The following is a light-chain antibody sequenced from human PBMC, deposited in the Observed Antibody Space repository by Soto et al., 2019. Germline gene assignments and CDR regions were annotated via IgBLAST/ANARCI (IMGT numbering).Light chain of an antibody. Sequence: QSALTQPASVSGSPGQSITISCTGTSSDVGGYNYVSWYQQHPGKAPKLIIYEVSTRPSGVSNRFSGSKSGNTASLTISGLQAEDEADCYCNSYTSKSTGVFGTGTKLTVL. CDR3: NSYTSKSTGV. V-gene: IGLV2-14*01. CDR2: EVS. J-gene: IGLJ1*01. CDR1: SSDVGGYNY.